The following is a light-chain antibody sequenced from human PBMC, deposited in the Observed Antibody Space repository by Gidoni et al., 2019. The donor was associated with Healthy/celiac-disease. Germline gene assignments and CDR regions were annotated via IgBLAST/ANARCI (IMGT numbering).Light chain of an antibody. CDR2: GAS. CDR1: QSVSSY. V-gene: IGKV3-11*01. CDR3: QQRSNWPPFT. J-gene: IGKJ3*01. Sequence: EIVLTQSPATLSLSPGERATLSCRARQSVSSYFAWYQQKPGQAPRLLIYGASNRATGLPTRFSGSGSGTDFTLTNRRLEPEDFAVYYCQQRSNWPPFTFGPGTKVDIK.